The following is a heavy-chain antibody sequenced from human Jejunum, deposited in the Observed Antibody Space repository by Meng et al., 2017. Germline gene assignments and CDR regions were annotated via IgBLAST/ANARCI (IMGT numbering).Heavy chain of an antibody. Sequence: ASVKVSCKASGYTFTNYEINWVRQAAGQGLEWVGWLNPNTGNTDYSQKFQGRVTITRQTSIGTAFMELRSLRSEDTAIYYCARGFDYWGQGTLVTVSS. J-gene: IGHJ4*02. CDR2: LNPNTGNT. CDR3: ARGFDY. V-gene: IGHV1-8*03. CDR1: GYTFTNYE.